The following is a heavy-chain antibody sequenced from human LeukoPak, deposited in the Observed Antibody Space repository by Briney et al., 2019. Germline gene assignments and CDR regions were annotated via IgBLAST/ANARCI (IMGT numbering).Heavy chain of an antibody. CDR2: ISYDGSNK. Sequence: GRSLRLSCAASGFTFSSYAMHWVRQAPGKGLEWVAVISYDGSNKYYADSVKGRFTISRDNSKNTLYLQMNSLRAEDTAVYYCARDGVVVVADRHYYYYMDVWGKGTTVTVSS. V-gene: IGHV3-30*04. D-gene: IGHD2-15*01. CDR1: GFTFSSYA. CDR3: ARDGVVVVADRHYYYYMDV. J-gene: IGHJ6*03.